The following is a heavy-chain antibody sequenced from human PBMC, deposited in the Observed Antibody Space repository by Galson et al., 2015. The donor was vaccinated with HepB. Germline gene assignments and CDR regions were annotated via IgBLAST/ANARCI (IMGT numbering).Heavy chain of an antibody. J-gene: IGHJ4*02. D-gene: IGHD3-10*01. CDR2: ISGSGGST. CDR3: ANAAVRRVIMRDY. Sequence: SLRLSCAASGFTFSSYAMSWVRQAPGKGLEWVSAISGSGGSTYYADSVKGRFTISRDNSKNTLYLQMNSLRAEDTAVYYCANAAVRRVIMRDYWGQGTLVTVSS. V-gene: IGHV3-23*01. CDR1: GFTFSSYA.